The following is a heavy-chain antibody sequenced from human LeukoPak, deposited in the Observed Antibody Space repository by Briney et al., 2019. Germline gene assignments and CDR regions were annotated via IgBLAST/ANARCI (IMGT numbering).Heavy chain of an antibody. V-gene: IGHV4-38-2*02. CDR3: ASSGVWFGEFLWFDP. Sequence: SETLSLTCTVSGYSISSGYYWGWIRQPPGKGLEWIGSIYHSGSTYYNPSLKSRVTISVDTSKNQFSLKLSSVTAADTAVYYCASSGVWFGEFLWFDPWGQGTLVTVSS. J-gene: IGHJ5*02. D-gene: IGHD3-10*01. CDR1: GYSISSGYY. CDR2: IYHSGST.